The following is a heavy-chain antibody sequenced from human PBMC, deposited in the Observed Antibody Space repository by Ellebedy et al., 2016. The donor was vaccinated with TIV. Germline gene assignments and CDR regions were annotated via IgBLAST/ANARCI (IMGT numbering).Heavy chain of an antibody. CDR1: GGSISSYY. Sequence: MPSETLSLTCTDSGGSISSYYWSWIRQPPGKGLEWIGFIYYSGSTNYNPSLKSRVTISVDTSKNQFSLKLSSVTAADTAVYYCARHVQMEWLLSPVYGMDVWGQGTTVTVSS. CDR2: IYYSGST. D-gene: IGHD3-3*01. CDR3: ARHVQMEWLLSPVYGMDV. J-gene: IGHJ6*02. V-gene: IGHV4-59*08.